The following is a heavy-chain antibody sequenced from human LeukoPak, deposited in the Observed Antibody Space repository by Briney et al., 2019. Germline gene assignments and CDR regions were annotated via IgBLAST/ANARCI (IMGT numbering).Heavy chain of an antibody. Sequence: GRSLRLSCAASGFSFRSHAMHTVRQAPGKGPEWVAIIWYDGSKIYYADSVKGRFTISRDESKSTLYLQMNSLRGEDTAVYWCAKDSGQWLPLYYFDYWGQGTRVTVS. D-gene: IGHD6-19*01. CDR2: IWYDGSKI. CDR3: AKDSGQWLPLYYFDY. V-gene: IGHV3-33*03. J-gene: IGHJ4*02. CDR1: GFSFRSHA.